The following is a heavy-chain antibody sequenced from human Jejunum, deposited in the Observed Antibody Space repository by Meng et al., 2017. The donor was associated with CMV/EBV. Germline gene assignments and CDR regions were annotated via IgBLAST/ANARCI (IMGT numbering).Heavy chain of an antibody. CDR2: ISSSTGTI. Sequence: EMNWVRQAPGKGLEWVSYISSSTGTIYYAASVRGRFTISRDNAKNSLYLQMNSLRAEDTAVYYCARVNCSSSACYLTFHFYPMDVWGQGTTVTVSS. D-gene: IGHD2-2*01. CDR3: ARVNCSSSACYLTFHFYPMDV. V-gene: IGHV3-48*03. J-gene: IGHJ6*02.